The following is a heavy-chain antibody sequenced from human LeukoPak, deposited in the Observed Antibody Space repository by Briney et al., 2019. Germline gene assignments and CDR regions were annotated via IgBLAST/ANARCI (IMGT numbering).Heavy chain of an antibody. D-gene: IGHD6-25*01. CDR2: TNQDGSEK. Sequence: PGGSLRLSCAASGFTFSSYWSWVRQAPGKGLEWVANTNQDGSEKYYVDSVKGRFTISRDNAKNSLYLQMNSLRVEDTAIYYCARRGSGSAFDVWGQGTMVTVSS. V-gene: IGHV3-7*01. CDR3: ARRGSGSAFDV. CDR1: GFTFSSYW. J-gene: IGHJ3*01.